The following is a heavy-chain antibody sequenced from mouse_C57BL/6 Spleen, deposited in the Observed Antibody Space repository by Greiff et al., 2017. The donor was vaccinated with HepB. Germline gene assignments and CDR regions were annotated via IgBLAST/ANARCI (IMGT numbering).Heavy chain of an antibody. V-gene: IGHV5-4*01. D-gene: IGHD1-1*01. CDR2: ISDGGSYT. J-gene: IGHJ3*01. CDR1: GFTFSSYA. CDR3: ARGYYGSSTGAY. Sequence: EVHLVESGGGLVKPGGSLKLSCAASGFTFSSYAMSWVRQTPEKRLEWVATISDGGSYTYYPDNVKGRFTISRDNAKNNLYLQMSHLKSEDTAMYYCARGYYGSSTGAYWGQGTLVTVSA.